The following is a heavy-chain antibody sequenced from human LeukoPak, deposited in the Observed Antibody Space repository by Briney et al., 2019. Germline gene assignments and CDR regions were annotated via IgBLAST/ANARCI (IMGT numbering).Heavy chain of an antibody. V-gene: IGHV1-2*02. CDR2: INPNSGGT. CDR3: ATVGSYGRFDY. Sequence: ASVKVSCKASGYTFTGYYMHWVRQAPGQGLEWMGWINPNSGGTNYAQKFQGRVTMTRDMSTSTVYMELSSLRSEDTAVYYCATVGSYGRFDYWGQGTLVTVSS. CDR1: GYTFTGYY. J-gene: IGHJ4*02. D-gene: IGHD5-18*01.